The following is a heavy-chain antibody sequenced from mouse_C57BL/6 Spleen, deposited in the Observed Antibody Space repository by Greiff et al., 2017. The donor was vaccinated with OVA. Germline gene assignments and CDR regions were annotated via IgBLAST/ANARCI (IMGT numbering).Heavy chain of an antibody. CDR2: IDPSDSET. CDR3: AREGVYYGFAY. CDR1: GYTFTGYW. J-gene: IGHJ3*01. V-gene: IGHV1-52*01. D-gene: IGHD1-1*01. Sequence: QVQLQQSGAELVRPGSSVKLSCKASGYTFTGYWMHWVKQRPIQGLEWIGNIDPSDSETHYNQKFKDKATLTVDKSSSTAYMQLSSLTSEDSAVYYCAREGVYYGFAYWGQGTLVTVSA.